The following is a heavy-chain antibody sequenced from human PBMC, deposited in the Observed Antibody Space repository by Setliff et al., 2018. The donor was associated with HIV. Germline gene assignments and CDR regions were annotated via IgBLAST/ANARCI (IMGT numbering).Heavy chain of an antibody. Sequence: GASVKVSCKASGGTFSSYAISWVRQAPGQGLEWMGGIIPILGIANYAQKFQGRVTITADKSTSTAYMELSSLRSEDTAVYYCARDYFDSSAYHYGFGAFDIWGQGTMVTVSS. CDR1: GGTFSSYA. J-gene: IGHJ3*02. D-gene: IGHD3-22*01. CDR2: IIPILGIA. CDR3: ARDYFDSSAYHYGFGAFDI. V-gene: IGHV1-69*10.